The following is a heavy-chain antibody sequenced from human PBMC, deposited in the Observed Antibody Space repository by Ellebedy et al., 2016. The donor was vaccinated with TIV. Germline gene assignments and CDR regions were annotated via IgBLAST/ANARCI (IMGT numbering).Heavy chain of an antibody. J-gene: IGHJ5*02. CDR1: GYTFTSYG. CDR2: ISAYNGNT. CDR3: ARGPIFGRYSNWFDP. D-gene: IGHD3-3*01. Sequence: ASVKVSXXASGYTFTSYGISWVRQAPGQGLEWMGWISAYNGNTNYAQKLQGRVTMTTDTSTSTVYMELSRLRSDDTAVYYCARGPIFGRYSNWFDPWGQGTLVTVSS. V-gene: IGHV1-18*01.